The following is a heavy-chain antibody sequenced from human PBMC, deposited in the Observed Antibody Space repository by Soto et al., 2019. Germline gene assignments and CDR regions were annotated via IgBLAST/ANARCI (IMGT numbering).Heavy chain of an antibody. D-gene: IGHD2-2*01. CDR1: GGSISSYY. V-gene: IGHV4-59*12. Sequence: SETLSLTCTVSGGSISSYYWSWIRQPPGKGLEWIADIYYSGSTNYNPSLKSRVTMSVDTSKNQFSLKLSSVTAADTAVYYCARACSSNSCYDVFDYWGQGTLVTVSS. CDR2: IYYSGST. CDR3: ARACSSNSCYDVFDY. J-gene: IGHJ4*02.